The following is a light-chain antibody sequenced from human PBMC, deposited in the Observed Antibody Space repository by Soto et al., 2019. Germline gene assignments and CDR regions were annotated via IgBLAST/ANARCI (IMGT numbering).Light chain of an antibody. CDR3: HKVNSYPIT. Sequence: DIHLTQSPSFLSASVGDRVIITCRASQGISTSLAWYQQKPGKDPKLLTDAASTLQSGVPSRFSGSGSVTGLTIKISSLQPEDGETYYCHKVNSYPITVGQGTRLEI. V-gene: IGKV1-9*01. CDR1: QGISTS. CDR2: AAS. J-gene: IGKJ5*01.